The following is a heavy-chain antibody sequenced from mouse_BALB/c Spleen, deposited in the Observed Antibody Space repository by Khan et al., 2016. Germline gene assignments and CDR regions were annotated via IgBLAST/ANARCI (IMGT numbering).Heavy chain of an antibody. V-gene: IGHV2-6*02. CDR3: ARRDDGGGAMDY. Sequence: QVQLKQSGPGLVAPSQSLSITCPVSGFSLTSYGVHWVRQPPGKGLEWLVVIWSDGSTTYNSALKSRLSISKDNSKSQVFLKMNSIQTDDTAMYYCARRDDGGGAMDYWGQGTAVTVSS. J-gene: IGHJ4*01. CDR1: GFSLTSYG. CDR2: IWSDGST. D-gene: IGHD2-3*01.